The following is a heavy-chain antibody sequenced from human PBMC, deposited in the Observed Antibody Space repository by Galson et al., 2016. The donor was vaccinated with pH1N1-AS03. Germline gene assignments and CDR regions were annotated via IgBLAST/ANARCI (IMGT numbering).Heavy chain of an antibody. D-gene: IGHD6-13*01. Sequence: SETLSLTCTVSGGSISTYDWSWVRQPPGKGPEWIGNIYYTGSTNYNPSLRSRVSISVDTSKNQFSLNMTSVTAADTAVYYCARALRIEAASLYYFEYWGQGTLVAVPS. CDR2: IYYTGST. V-gene: IGHV4-59*01. CDR1: GGSISTYD. J-gene: IGHJ4*02. CDR3: ARALRIEAASLYYFEY.